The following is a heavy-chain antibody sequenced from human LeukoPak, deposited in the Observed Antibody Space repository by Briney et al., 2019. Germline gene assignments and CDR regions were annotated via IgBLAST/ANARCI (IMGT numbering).Heavy chain of an antibody. CDR2: IYTSGST. J-gene: IGHJ4*02. D-gene: IGHD4/OR15-4a*01. Sequence: SETLSLTCTVSGGSINSYYWSWIRQPPGKGLEWIGRIYTSGSTNYNPSLKSRVTMSVDTSKNQFSLKLSSVTAADTAVYYCARVGRAPNGDYYFDYWGQGTLVTVSS. V-gene: IGHV4-4*07. CDR3: ARVGRAPNGDYYFDY. CDR1: GGSINSYY.